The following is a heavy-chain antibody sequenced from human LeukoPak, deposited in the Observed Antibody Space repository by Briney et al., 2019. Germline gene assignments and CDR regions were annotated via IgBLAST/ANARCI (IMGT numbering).Heavy chain of an antibody. CDR3: ARDRDPYCSSTSCYTPDY. D-gene: IGHD2-2*02. Sequence: GGSLRLSCAASGFTFSSSWMSWIRQAPGKGLEWVANINQDGGEKYYVDSVKGRFTISRDNAKNSLYLQMNSLRAEDTAVYYCARDRDPYCSSTSCYTPDYWGQGTLVTVSS. V-gene: IGHV3-7*03. CDR1: GFTFSSSW. J-gene: IGHJ4*02. CDR2: INQDGGEK.